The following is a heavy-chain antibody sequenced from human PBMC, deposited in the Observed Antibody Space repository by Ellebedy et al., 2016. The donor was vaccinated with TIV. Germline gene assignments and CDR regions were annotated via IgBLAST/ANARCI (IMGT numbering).Heavy chain of an antibody. CDR2: ISGSGGST. CDR3: AKGPIGDAFDI. Sequence: GESLKISXAASGFTFSSYSMNWVRQAPGKGLEWVSAISGSGGSTYYADSVKGRFTISRDNAKNSLYLQMNSLRAEDTALYYCAKGPIGDAFDIWGQGTMVTVSS. CDR1: GFTFSSYS. V-gene: IGHV3-21*04. D-gene: IGHD2/OR15-2a*01. J-gene: IGHJ3*02.